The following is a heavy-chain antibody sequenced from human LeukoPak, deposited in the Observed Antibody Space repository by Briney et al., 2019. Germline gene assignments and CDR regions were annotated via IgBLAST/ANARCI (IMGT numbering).Heavy chain of an antibody. J-gene: IGHJ5*02. CDR2: ISAYDGNT. V-gene: IGHV1-18*01. Sequence: ASVKVSCKASGYTFTSYGISWVRQAPGQGLEWMGWISAYDGNTNYAQKLQGRVTMTTDTSTSTAYMELRSLRSDDTAVYYCARGGGGYCSSTSCYGSWFDLWGQGTLVTVSS. D-gene: IGHD2-2*01. CDR3: ARGGGGYCSSTSCYGSWFDL. CDR1: GYTFTSYG.